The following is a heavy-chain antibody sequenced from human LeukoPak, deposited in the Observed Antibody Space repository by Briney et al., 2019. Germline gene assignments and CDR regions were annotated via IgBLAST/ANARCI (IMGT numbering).Heavy chain of an antibody. V-gene: IGHV1-69*13. CDR2: IIPIFGTA. CDR1: GGTFSSYA. Sequence: SVKVSCKASGGTFSSYAISWVRQAPGQGLEWMGGIIPIFGTANYTQKFQGRVTITADESTSTAYMELRSLRSDDTAVYYCARDGAAAGRYYYYYYGMDVWGKGTTVTVSS. D-gene: IGHD6-13*01. J-gene: IGHJ6*04. CDR3: ARDGAAAGRYYYYYYGMDV.